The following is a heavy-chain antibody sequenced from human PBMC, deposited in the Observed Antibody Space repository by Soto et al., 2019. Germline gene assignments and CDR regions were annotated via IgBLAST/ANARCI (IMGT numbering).Heavy chain of an antibody. V-gene: IGHV2-5*02. CDR3: AHSGGDILTGYYVNFDY. CDR2: IYWDDDK. CDR1: GFSLSTSGVG. Sequence: QITLKESGPTLVKPTQTLTLTCTFSGFSLSTSGVGVGWIRQPPGKALEWLALIYWDDDKRYSPSLKSRLTIQKDTPKNQVVLTMTNMDPVDTATYYCAHSGGDILTGYYVNFDYWGQGTLVTVSS. J-gene: IGHJ4*02. D-gene: IGHD3-9*01.